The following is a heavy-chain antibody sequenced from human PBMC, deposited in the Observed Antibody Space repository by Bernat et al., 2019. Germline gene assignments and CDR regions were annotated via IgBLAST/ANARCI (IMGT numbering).Heavy chain of an antibody. CDR3: ARDRSKSYDPVDY. V-gene: IGHV3-48*01. CDR2: SSSSSSTR. J-gene: IGHJ4*02. CDR1: GFPFSSCS. Sequence: GGCGGGGVRGGGCRGLCWAASGFPFSSCSVDWVRQAPGEGLAWVSYSSSSSSTRYYADSVKGRFTISRDNAKSSLYLQMNSLRAEDTAVYYCARDRSKSYDPVDYWGRGTLVTVSS. D-gene: IGHD3-22*01.